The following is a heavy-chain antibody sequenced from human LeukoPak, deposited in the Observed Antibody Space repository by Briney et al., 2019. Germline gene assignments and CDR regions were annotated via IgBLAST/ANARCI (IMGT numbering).Heavy chain of an antibody. V-gene: IGHV3-11*06. Sequence: GGSLRLSCAASGFTFSDYYMSWIRQAPGKGLEWVSYISSSSSYTNYADSVKGRFTISRDNAKNTLYLQMNSLRAEDTAVYYCASEEVLAASYWGQGTLVTVSS. D-gene: IGHD6-25*01. J-gene: IGHJ4*02. CDR2: ISSSSSYT. CDR3: ASEEVLAASY. CDR1: GFTFSDYY.